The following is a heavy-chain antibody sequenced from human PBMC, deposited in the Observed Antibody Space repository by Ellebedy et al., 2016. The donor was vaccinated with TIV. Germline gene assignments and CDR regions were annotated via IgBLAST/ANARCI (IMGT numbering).Heavy chain of an antibody. CDR2: ISAYNGNT. CDR3: ARDGLGVGASDY. Sequence: AASVKVSCKASGGTFSSYAISWVRQAPGQGLEWMGWISAYNGNTNYAQKLQGRVTMTTDTSTSTAYMELRSLRSDDTAVYYCARDGLGVGASDYWGQGTLVTVSS. CDR1: GGTFSSYA. D-gene: IGHD1-26*01. V-gene: IGHV1-18*01. J-gene: IGHJ4*02.